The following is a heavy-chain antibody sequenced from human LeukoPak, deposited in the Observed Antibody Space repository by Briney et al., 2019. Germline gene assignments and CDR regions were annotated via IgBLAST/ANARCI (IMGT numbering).Heavy chain of an antibody. Sequence: SETLSLTCTVSGGSISSSSYFWDWIRQPPGKGLELIGNIHYSGSTYYNPSLKGRVTISVDTSKNQFSLKLSSVTAADTAVYYCARLSHYDFWSGDDYWGQGTLVTVSS. D-gene: IGHD3-3*01. J-gene: IGHJ4*02. CDR3: ARLSHYDFWSGDDY. CDR1: GGSISSSSYF. V-gene: IGHV4-39*01. CDR2: IHYSGST.